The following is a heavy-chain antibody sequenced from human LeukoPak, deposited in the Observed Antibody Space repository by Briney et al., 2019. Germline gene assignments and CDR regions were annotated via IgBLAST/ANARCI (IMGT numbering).Heavy chain of an antibody. CDR3: AKEWGETGTEFDY. Sequence: PGGSLRLSCAASGFTFSSYGMHWVRQAPGKGLEWVAFIRYDGSNKYYADSVKGRFTISRDNSKNTLYLQMNSLRAEDKAVYYCAKEWGETGTEFDYWGQGTLVTVSS. CDR2: IRYDGSNK. J-gene: IGHJ4*02. D-gene: IGHD1-1*01. V-gene: IGHV3-30*02. CDR1: GFTFSSYG.